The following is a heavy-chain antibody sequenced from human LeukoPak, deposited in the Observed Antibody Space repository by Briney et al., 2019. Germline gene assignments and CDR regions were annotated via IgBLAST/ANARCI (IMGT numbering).Heavy chain of an antibody. CDR1: GYTFTTYG. V-gene: IGHV1-18*01. Sequence: GATVKVSYKASGYTFTTYGISWVQQAPGQGLEWMGWISAYNDNTNYAQRLQGRVTMTTDTSTSTAYMELRSLRSDDTAVYYCARDSYGYSYEYPPLESYYFDDWGQGTLVTVSS. CDR3: ARDSYGYSYEYPPLESYYFDD. D-gene: IGHD5-18*01. CDR2: ISAYNDNT. J-gene: IGHJ4*02.